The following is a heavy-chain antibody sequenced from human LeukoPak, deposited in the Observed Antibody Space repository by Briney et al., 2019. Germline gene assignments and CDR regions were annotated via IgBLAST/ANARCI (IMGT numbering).Heavy chain of an antibody. J-gene: IGHJ4*02. V-gene: IGHV3-23*01. Sequence: PGGSLRLSCAASGFTFNNYAMSWVRQAPGKGLEWVSAISGSGGTTYYADSVKGRFTFSRDNSKNTLYLQMNSLRAEDTAVYYCAREGSSSSNFDYWGQGTLVTVSS. CDR1: GFTFNNYA. CDR3: AREGSSSSNFDY. D-gene: IGHD6-6*01. CDR2: ISGSGGTT.